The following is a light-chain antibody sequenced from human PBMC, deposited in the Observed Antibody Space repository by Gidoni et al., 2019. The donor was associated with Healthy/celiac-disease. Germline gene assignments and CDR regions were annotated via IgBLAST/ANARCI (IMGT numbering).Light chain of an antibody. CDR2: WAS. CDR1: QSVLYSSNNKNY. CDR3: QQYYSTPRLT. J-gene: IGKJ4*01. Sequence: DIVMTQSPDSLAVSLGERATINCKSSQSVLYSSNNKNYLAWYQQKPGQPPKLLIYWASTRESGVPDRFSGCGSGTDFTLTISSLQAEDVAVYYCQQYYSTPRLTFGGXTKVEIK. V-gene: IGKV4-1*01.